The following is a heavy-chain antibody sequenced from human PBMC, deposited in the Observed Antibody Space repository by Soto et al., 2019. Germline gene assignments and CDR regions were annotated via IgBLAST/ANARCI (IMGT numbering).Heavy chain of an antibody. Sequence: GGSLRLSCAASGFTFSDYYMSWIRQAPGKGLEWVSYISSSGSTIYYADSVKGRFTISRDNAKNSLYLQMNSLRAEDTAVYYCASSPFGESFYYYYGMDVWGQGTTVTVSS. V-gene: IGHV3-11*01. CDR3: ASSPFGESFYYYYGMDV. J-gene: IGHJ6*02. D-gene: IGHD3-10*01. CDR2: ISSSGSTI. CDR1: GFTFSDYY.